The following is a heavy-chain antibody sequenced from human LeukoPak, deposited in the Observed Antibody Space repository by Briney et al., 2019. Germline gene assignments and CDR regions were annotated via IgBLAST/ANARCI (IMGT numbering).Heavy chain of an antibody. Sequence: SETLSLTCTVSGDSISNYYWSWIRQPPGKGLEWIGYIYYSGSTNFNPSLKSRVTMSVDTSKNQFSLKLTSVTAADTAVYYCARETKLRDWFDPWGQGNLVTVSA. D-gene: IGHD1-7*01. CDR2: IYYSGST. CDR3: ARETKLRDWFDP. J-gene: IGHJ5*02. V-gene: IGHV4-59*01. CDR1: GDSISNYY.